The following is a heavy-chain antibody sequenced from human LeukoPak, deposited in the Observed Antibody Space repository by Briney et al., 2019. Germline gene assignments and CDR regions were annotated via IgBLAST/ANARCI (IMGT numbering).Heavy chain of an antibody. J-gene: IGHJ4*02. V-gene: IGHV4-4*07. CDR1: GSSINSYY. CDR3: ARGGKAAVVTM. Sequence: SETLSLTCTVSGSSINSYYWSWIRQPAGKGLEWIGRIYSSGSTNYNPSLKSRVSMSVDTSKNQFSLKLTSVTAADTAVYYCARGGKAAVVTMWGQGILVTVSS. D-gene: IGHD4-23*01. CDR2: IYSSGST.